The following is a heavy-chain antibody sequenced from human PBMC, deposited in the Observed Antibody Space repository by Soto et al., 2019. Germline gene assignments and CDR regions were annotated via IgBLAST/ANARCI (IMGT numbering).Heavy chain of an antibody. CDR1: GGTFSSYT. CDR2: IIPILGIA. J-gene: IGHJ6*02. V-gene: IGHV1-69*04. Sequence: ASVKVSCKASGGTFSSYTISWVRQAPGQGLEWMGRIIPILGIANYAQKFQGRVTITADKSTSTAYMELSSLRSEDTAVYYCARDQYDILTGSPRGYYYYGMDVWGQGTTVTVSS. CDR3: ARDQYDILTGSPRGYYYYGMDV. D-gene: IGHD3-9*01.